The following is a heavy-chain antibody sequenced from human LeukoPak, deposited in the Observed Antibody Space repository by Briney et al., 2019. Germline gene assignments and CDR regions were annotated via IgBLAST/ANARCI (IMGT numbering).Heavy chain of an antibody. D-gene: IGHD1-26*01. V-gene: IGHV4-61*08. J-gene: IGHJ4*02. CDR1: VGSVGSAGDY. CDR3: ARTQSQSGSYRYYFGY. CDR2: VYYIRNT. Sequence: SGTLSLTCTVSVGSVGSAGDYWSWVRQPPGGGLEWLAFVYYIRNTNYNPSLKSRVTMPLDPSKNQFSLKLNSVTAADTAVYYCARTQSQSGSYRYYFGYWGQGTLVTVSS.